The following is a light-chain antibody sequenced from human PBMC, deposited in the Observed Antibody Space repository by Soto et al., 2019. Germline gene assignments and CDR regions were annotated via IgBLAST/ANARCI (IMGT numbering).Light chain of an antibody. CDR2: WAS. CDR3: QYYYNTPRT. Sequence: DIVMTQSPDSLAVSLGESATINCKSSQILLYRSNNKNYLAWYQQKPGQPPKLLIYWASTRESGVPDRFSGSGSGTDFTLTISSLQAEDVAVYYCQYYYNTPRTFGQGTKVDIK. CDR1: QILLYRSNNKNY. J-gene: IGKJ1*01. V-gene: IGKV4-1*01.